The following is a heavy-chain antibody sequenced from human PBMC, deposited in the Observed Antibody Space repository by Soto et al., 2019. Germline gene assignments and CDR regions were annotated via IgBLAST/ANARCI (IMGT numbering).Heavy chain of an antibody. D-gene: IGHD2-2*01. V-gene: IGHV3-21*01. CDR1: GFTFRTYT. CDR2: IRGFSPYT. CDR3: ARDCGSDAQDYYYNSIDF. J-gene: IGHJ6*03. Sequence: EVQLVESGGGLVKPGGSLRLSCISSGFTFRTYTMNWVRQAPGKGLEWVAGIRGFSPYTFYAESVKGRFTISRDNAKKELYLNMISLRAEGPTVYYCARDCGSDAQDYYYNSIDFWGQGTTVTVSS.